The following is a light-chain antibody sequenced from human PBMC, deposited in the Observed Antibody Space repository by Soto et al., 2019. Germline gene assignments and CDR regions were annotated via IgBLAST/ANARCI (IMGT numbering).Light chain of an antibody. Sequence: EIVLTQSPATLSLSPGNRATLSCRASQSVSGYLAWYQQKPGQAPRLLIYDASNRATGIPARFSGSVSGTDFTLTITCLETEDFAVYDCKQRSNWPSTFGGGTKVEI. CDR3: KQRSNWPST. CDR2: DAS. J-gene: IGKJ4*01. V-gene: IGKV3-11*01. CDR1: QSVSGY.